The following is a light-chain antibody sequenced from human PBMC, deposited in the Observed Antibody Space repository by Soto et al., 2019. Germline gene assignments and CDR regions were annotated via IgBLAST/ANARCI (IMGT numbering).Light chain of an antibody. V-gene: IGLV6-57*04. J-gene: IGLJ1*01. CDR2: EDN. Sequence: NFMLTQPHSVSESPGKTVTISCTRSSGSIASNYVQWYQQRPGSAPTTVIYEDNQRPSGVPDRFSGSKSGNTASLTISGLKVEDEADYYCCSSGGSPTYVFGTGTKVTVL. CDR1: SGSIASNY. CDR3: CSSGGSPTYV.